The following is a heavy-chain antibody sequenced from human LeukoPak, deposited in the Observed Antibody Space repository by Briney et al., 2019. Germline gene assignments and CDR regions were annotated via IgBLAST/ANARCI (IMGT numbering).Heavy chain of an antibody. V-gene: IGHV3-7*01. J-gene: IGHJ2*01. CDR2: IKQDGNEK. CDR1: GFTFSSYG. CDR3: AGSDTTGYTPREWDYWYFDL. Sequence: PGGSLRLSCTASGFTFSSYGMSWVRQAPGKGLEWVASIKQDGNEKYYVESVKGRFTISRDNAKNSLYLQMNSLRAEDTAVYYCAGSDTTGYTPREWDYWYFDLWGRGTLVTVSS. D-gene: IGHD1-1*01.